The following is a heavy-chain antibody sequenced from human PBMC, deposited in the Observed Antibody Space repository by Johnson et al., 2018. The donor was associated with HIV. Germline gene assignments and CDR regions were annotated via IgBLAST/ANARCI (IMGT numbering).Heavy chain of an antibody. CDR1: GFTFSNAW. Sequence: QVQLVESGGGLVQPGGSLRLSCAASGFTFSNAWMSWVRQAPGKGLEWVAVISYDGSNKYYADSVKGRFTISRDNSKNTLYLQMNSLRAEDTAVYYCARVATYYYDSSYAFDIWGQGTMVTVSS. CDR2: ISYDGSNK. CDR3: ARVATYYYDSSYAFDI. D-gene: IGHD3-22*01. V-gene: IGHV3-30*03. J-gene: IGHJ3*02.